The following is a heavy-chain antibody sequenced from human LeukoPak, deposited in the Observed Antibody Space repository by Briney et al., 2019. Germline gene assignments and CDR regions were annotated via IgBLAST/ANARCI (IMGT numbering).Heavy chain of an antibody. CDR1: GFTFGSYA. Sequence: PGGSLRLSCAASGFTFGSYAMSWVRQAPGKGLEWVSAISGSGGSTYYADSVKGRFTISRDNSKNTLYLQMNSLRAEDTAVYYCAKDRGSLLTGYLDYWGQGTLVTVSS. V-gene: IGHV3-23*01. CDR3: AKDRGSLLTGYLDY. CDR2: ISGSGGST. J-gene: IGHJ4*02. D-gene: IGHD3-9*01.